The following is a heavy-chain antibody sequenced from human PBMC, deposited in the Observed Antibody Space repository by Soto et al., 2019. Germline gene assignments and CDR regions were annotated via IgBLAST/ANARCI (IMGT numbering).Heavy chain of an antibody. CDR1: GFTVSSDP. CDR3: AREAAGFDL. Sequence: EMQLVETGGGLIQPGGSLRLSCAASGFTVSSDPMSWVRQAPGKGLEWISVMYYGGTTYYADSVQGRFTISRDSSTTPLYLQMTDLRADDTAVYYCAREAAGFDLWGQGTMVTVSS. J-gene: IGHJ3*01. D-gene: IGHD6-13*01. CDR2: MYYGGTT. V-gene: IGHV3-53*02.